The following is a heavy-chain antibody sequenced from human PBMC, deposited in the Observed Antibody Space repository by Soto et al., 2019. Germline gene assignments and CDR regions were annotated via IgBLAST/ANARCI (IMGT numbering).Heavy chain of an antibody. CDR2: IYYSGST. V-gene: IGHV4-59*01. CDR3: ASKKKRITWGEFIFYRGGAGTELDY. CDR1: GGSISSYY. Sequence: QVQLQESGPGLVKPSETLSLTCTVSGGSISSYYWSWIRQPPGKGLEWIGYIYYSGSTNYNPSLTVQATKQSAPHRTPLPGRVSSGPARKRAGYDWASKKKRITWGEFIFYRGGAGTELDYWGQGTLVTVSS. J-gene: IGHJ4*02. D-gene: IGHD3-16*01.